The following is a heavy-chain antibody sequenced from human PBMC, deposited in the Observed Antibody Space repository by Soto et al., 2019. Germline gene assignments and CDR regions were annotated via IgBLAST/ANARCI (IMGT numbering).Heavy chain of an antibody. V-gene: IGHV4-59*01. J-gene: IGHJ4*02. CDR3: ASLEYSSSSGSFDY. Sequence: PSETLSLTCTVSGGSISSYYWSWIRQPPGKGLEWIGYIYYSGSTNYNPSLKSRVTISVDTSKNQFSLKLSSVTAADTAVYYCASLEYSSSSGSFDYWGQGTLVTVS. CDR2: IYYSGST. CDR1: GGSISSYY. D-gene: IGHD6-6*01.